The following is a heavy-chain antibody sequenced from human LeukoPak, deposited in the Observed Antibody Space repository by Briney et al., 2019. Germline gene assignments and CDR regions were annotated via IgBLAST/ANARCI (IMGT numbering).Heavy chain of an antibody. J-gene: IGHJ4*02. CDR2: VSYSGST. CDR1: GDSISSYH. V-gene: IGHV4-59*13. CDR3: ARVGPGDQTWGSYYCDH. Sequence: SETLSLTCTVSGDSISSYHWGWIRQPPGKGLEWIGYVSYSGSTTYNSSLKSRVTIAVDTSKNQFSLKLSSVTAADTAVYYCARVGPGDQTWGSYYCDHWGQGTLVTVSA. D-gene: IGHD3-16*01.